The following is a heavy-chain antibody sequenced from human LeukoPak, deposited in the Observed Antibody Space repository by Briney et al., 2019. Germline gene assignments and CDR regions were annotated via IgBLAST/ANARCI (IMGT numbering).Heavy chain of an antibody. Sequence: GGSLRLSCAASGFTVSSNYMTWVRQAPGKGLEWVSGIYNDGSTYYADSVKGRFTISRGNSKNNLYLQMNSLRAEDTAVYYCARRAGAYSHPYDYWGQGTMVTVSS. CDR3: ARRAGAYSHPYDY. CDR2: IYNDGST. CDR1: GFTVSSNY. J-gene: IGHJ4*02. V-gene: IGHV3-66*04. D-gene: IGHD4/OR15-4a*01.